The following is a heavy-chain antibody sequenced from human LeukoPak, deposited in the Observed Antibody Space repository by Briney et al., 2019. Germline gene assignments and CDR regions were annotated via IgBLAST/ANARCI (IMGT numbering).Heavy chain of an antibody. CDR3: ARAPPPYCGGDCYPGGFDY. J-gene: IGHJ4*02. Sequence: GALRLSCAASGFTVSSNYMSWVRQAPGKGLEWVSVIYSGGSTYYADSVKGRFTISRDNSKNTLYLQMNSLRAGDTAVYYCARAPPPYCGGDCYPGGFDYWGQGTLVTVSS. CDR2: IYSGGST. CDR1: GFTVSSNY. D-gene: IGHD2-21*02. V-gene: IGHV3-53*01.